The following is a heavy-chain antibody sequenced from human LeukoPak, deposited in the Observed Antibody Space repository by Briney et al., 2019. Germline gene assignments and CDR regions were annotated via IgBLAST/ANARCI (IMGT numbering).Heavy chain of an antibody. V-gene: IGHV3-23*01. Sequence: GGSLRLSVAASGFSFNSSPMSGCGQDPGKGLEWGSGIISSGVDTHYAHSVKGRFTISSDNSNNTLYLQMNSLRAEDTAVYYCAKKDSGLHPFDFWGQGTLVIVSS. CDR2: IISSGVDT. J-gene: IGHJ4*02. CDR3: AKKDSGLHPFDF. CDR1: GFSFNSSP.